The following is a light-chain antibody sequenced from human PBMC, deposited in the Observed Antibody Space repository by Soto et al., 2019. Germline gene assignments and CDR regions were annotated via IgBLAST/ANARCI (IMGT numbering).Light chain of an antibody. J-gene: IGKJ4*01. V-gene: IGKV1-5*01. Sequence: DIQMPQSPSTLSASVGDRVTITCRASQSISSWLAWYQQKPGKAPKLLIHEASRLESGVPSRFSGSESGTDFTLTISGLHPEDFATYYCQQYTNFPLTFGGGTRVEIK. CDR1: QSISSW. CDR2: EAS. CDR3: QQYTNFPLT.